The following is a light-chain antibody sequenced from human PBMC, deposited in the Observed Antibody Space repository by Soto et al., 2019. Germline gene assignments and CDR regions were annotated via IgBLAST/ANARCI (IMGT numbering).Light chain of an antibody. V-gene: IGLV2-14*01. CDR2: EVR. CDR1: TNDIGGYNY. Sequence: QSALTQPASVSGSPGQSITISCSGTTNDIGGYNYVSWYQHHPGKVPKVIIYEVRNRPSGVSNRFSGSKSGNTASLTISGLQAEDEADYDCCSYTISATLVFGGGTKLTVL. CDR3: CSYTISATLV. J-gene: IGLJ3*02.